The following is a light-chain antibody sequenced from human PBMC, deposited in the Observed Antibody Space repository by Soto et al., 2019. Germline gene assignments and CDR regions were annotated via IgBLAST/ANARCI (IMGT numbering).Light chain of an antibody. Sequence: DIVMTQSPDSLAVSLGERATINCRSSQSLLHSSDNKNYLAWYQQKPGQPPKLLIYWASARESGVPDRVSGRGSGTDFTLTISSLQAEDVAVYYCQQYYSSTWAFGQGTKVEIK. CDR3: QQYYSSTWA. CDR1: QSLLHSSDNKNY. J-gene: IGKJ1*01. CDR2: WAS. V-gene: IGKV4-1*01.